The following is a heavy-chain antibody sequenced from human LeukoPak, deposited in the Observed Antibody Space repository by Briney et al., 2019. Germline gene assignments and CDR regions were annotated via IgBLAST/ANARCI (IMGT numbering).Heavy chain of an antibody. CDR2: ITDSGGDT. V-gene: IGHV3-23*01. Sequence: PGGSLRLSCAASGFTFSNYAMSWVRQAPGKGLEWFSTITDSGGDTYYADSVKGRFTISRDNSKNTLDLQMSSLRAEDTAVYYCARWLVGVTDFWGQGTLVTVSS. CDR1: GFTFSNYA. D-gene: IGHD6-19*01. J-gene: IGHJ4*02. CDR3: ARWLVGVTDF.